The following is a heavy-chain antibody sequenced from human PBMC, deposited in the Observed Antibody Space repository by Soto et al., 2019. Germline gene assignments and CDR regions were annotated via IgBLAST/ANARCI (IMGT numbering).Heavy chain of an antibody. V-gene: IGHV4-31*03. D-gene: IGHD3-16*01. CDR1: GAPFSRAGCY. CDR2: IYYSGST. J-gene: IGHJ4*02. Sequence: SYTLSLTCTVAGAPFSRAGCYWSWFRQHPGKGLECIGYIYYSGSTYYNPSLKSRVTISVDTSKNQFSLKLSSVTAADTAVYYCALRLGDPGRLYFDYWGQGTLVS. CDR3: ALRLGDPGRLYFDY.